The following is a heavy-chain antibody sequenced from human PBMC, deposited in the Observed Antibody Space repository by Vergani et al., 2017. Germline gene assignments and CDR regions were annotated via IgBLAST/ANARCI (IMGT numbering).Heavy chain of an antibody. CDR1: GFPFSATW. CDR3: ARLSRGRDTDWFDP. V-gene: IGHV3-74*01. CDR2: INSDGSST. Sequence: EVQLVESGGGLVQPGGSLGLSCPAPGFPFSATWFTWVRQAPGKGLVWVSRINSDGSSTSYADSVKGRFTISRDNAKNTLYLQMNSLRAEDTAVYYCARLSRGRDTDWFDPWGQGTLVTVSS. J-gene: IGHJ5*02. D-gene: IGHD6-25*01.